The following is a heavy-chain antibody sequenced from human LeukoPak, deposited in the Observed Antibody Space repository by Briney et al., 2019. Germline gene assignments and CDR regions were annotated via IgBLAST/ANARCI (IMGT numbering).Heavy chain of an antibody. V-gene: IGHV3-74*01. D-gene: IGHD2-2*01. CDR2: INSDGSST. CDR1: GFTFSSYW. J-gene: IGHJ3*02. Sequence: PGGSLRLSCAASGFTFSSYWMHWVRQAPGKGLVWVSRINSDGSSTSHADSVKGRFTISRDNAKNTLYLQMNSLRAEDTAVYSCARVGVPQYAFDIWGQGTWVTVSS. CDR3: ARVGVPQYAFDI.